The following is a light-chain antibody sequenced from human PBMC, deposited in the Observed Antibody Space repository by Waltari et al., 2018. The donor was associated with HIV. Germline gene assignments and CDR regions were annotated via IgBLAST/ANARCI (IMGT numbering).Light chain of an antibody. CDR3: SSYTSSRTGV. Sequence: QSALTQPASVSGSPGQSITLSCTGASSDAGRYNYVSWYQHHPGKAPKLIIYDVSNRPSGVSNRCSGSKSGTTASLTISGLQSEDEADYYCSSYTSSRTGVFGGGTKLTVL. CDR2: DVS. J-gene: IGLJ3*02. CDR1: SSDAGRYNY. V-gene: IGLV2-14*03.